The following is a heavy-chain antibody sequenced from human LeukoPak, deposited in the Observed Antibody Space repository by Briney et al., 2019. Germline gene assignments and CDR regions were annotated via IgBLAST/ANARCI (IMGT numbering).Heavy chain of an antibody. D-gene: IGHD3-10*01. J-gene: IGHJ4*02. CDR1: GFTFDDYG. CDR2: INWNGGST. CDR3: ARDLYGSGSYSVPELDY. Sequence: PGGSLRLSCAASGFTFDDYGMSWVRQAPGKGLEWVSGINWNGGSTGYADSVKGRFTISRDNAKNSLYLQMNSLRAEDTALYYCARDLYGSGSYSVPELDYWGQGTLVTVSS. V-gene: IGHV3-20*04.